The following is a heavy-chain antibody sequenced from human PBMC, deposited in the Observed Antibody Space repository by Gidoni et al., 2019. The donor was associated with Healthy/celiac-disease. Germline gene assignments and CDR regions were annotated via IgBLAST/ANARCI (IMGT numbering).Heavy chain of an antibody. V-gene: IGHV5-51*03. CDR3: ARRVNRGGYGMDV. Sequence: EVQLVQSGAEVKKPGESLKISCKGSGYSCTSYWNGWVRQMPGKGLEWMGIIYPGDSDTRYSPSFQGPVTISADKSISTAYLQWSSLKASDTAMYYCARRVNRGGYGMDVWGQGTTVTVSS. CDR2: IYPGDSDT. CDR1: GYSCTSYW. J-gene: IGHJ6*02. D-gene: IGHD4-4*01.